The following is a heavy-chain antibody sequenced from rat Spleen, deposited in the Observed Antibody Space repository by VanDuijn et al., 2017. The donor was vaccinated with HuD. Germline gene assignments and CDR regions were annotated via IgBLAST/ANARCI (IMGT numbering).Heavy chain of an antibody. CDR1: GFSFTNYN. CDR3: TSPFRWFAY. CDR2: MRFNGDT. V-gene: IGHV2-63*01. J-gene: IGHJ3*01. Sequence: VQLKESGPGLVQPPQTLSLTCTVSGFSFTNYNVHWIRQPPGKGLEWMGRMRFNGDTEYASALKSRLSISRDTSKSQVFLKMNSLQTEDTAIYFCTSPFRWFAYWGQGTLVTVSS.